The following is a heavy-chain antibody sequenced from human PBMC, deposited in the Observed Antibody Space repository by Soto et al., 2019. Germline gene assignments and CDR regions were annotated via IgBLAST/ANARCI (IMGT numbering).Heavy chain of an antibody. J-gene: IGHJ4*02. CDR3: ARGLGPRDYSKSTPPGFDY. CDR2: INSDGSST. V-gene: IGHV3-74*01. Sequence: VGSLRLSCAASGFTFSSYWMHWVRQAPGKGLVWVSRINSDGSSTSYADSVKGRFTISRDNAKNTLYLQMNSLRAEDTAVYYCARGLGPRDYSKSTPPGFDYWGQGTLVTVSS. CDR1: GFTFSSYW. D-gene: IGHD4-4*01.